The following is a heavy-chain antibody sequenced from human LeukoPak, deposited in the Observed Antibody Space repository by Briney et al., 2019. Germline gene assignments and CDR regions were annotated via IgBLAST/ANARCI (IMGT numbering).Heavy chain of an antibody. CDR1: GFTFSSYS. Sequence: PGGSLRLSCAASGFTFSSYSMNWVRQAPGKGLEWVSSISSSSSYIYYADSVKGRFTISRDNAKNSLYLQMNSLRAEDTAVYYCARDKRPMTTVTLGYWGQGTLVTVSS. CDR3: ARDKRPMTTVTLGY. V-gene: IGHV3-21*01. CDR2: ISSSSSYI. D-gene: IGHD4-11*01. J-gene: IGHJ4*02.